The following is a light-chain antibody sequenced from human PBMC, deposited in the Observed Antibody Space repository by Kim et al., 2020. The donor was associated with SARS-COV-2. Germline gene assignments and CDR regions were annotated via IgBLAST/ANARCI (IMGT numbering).Light chain of an antibody. V-gene: IGLV2-23*02. Sequence: QSITMSCTGTGSDVWSYNLVSWYQQHPGKAPKLMIYEVSERPAGVSNRFSGSKSGNTASLTISGLQAEDEADYYCCSYAGSSTYVFGTGTKVTVL. CDR2: EVS. CDR1: GSDVWSYNL. CDR3: CSYAGSSTYV. J-gene: IGLJ1*01.